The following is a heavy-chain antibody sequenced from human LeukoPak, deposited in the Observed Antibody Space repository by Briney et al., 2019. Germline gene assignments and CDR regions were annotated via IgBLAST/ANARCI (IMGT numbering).Heavy chain of an antibody. V-gene: IGHV4-30-4*01. J-gene: IGHJ4*02. CDR2: IYYSGST. CDR1: GGSISSGDYY. CDR3: ARGICPNGVCSFHPFDY. Sequence: PSQTLSLTCTVSGGSISSGDYYWSWIRQPPGKGLEWIGYIYYSGSTYYNPSLKSRVTISVDTSKNQFSLKLTSVTAADTAVYYCARGICPNGVCSFHPFDYWGQGTLVTVSS. D-gene: IGHD2-8*01.